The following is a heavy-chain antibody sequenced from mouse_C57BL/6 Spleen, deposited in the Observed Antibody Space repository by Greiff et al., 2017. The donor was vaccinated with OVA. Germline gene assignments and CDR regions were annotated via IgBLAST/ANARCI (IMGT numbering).Heavy chain of an antibody. CDR2: IYPGDGDT. V-gene: IGHV1-82*01. CDR3: ARQGLGRDY. CDR1: GYAFSSSW. D-gene: IGHD4-1*01. J-gene: IGHJ2*01. Sequence: QVQLQQSGPELVKPGASVKISCKASGYAFSSSWMNWVKQRPGKGLEWIGRIYPGDGDTNYNGKFKGKATLTADKSSSTAYMQLSSLTSEDSAVYFCARQGLGRDYWGHGTTLTVSS.